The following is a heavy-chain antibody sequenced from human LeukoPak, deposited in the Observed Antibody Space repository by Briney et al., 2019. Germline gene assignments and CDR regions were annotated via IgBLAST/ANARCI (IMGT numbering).Heavy chain of an antibody. CDR3: ARSPQTTGY. V-gene: IGHV3-7*01. CDR2: IKQDGSEK. D-gene: IGHD1-1*01. CDR1: GLTFSSYW. Sequence: GGSLRLSCAASGLTFSSYWMSWVRQAPGKGLEWVANIKQDGSEKYYVDSVKGRFTISRDNAKNSLYLQMNSLRAEDTAVYYCARSPQTTGYWGQGTLVTVS. J-gene: IGHJ4*02.